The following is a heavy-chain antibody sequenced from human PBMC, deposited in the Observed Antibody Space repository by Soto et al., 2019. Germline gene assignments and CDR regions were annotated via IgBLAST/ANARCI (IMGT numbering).Heavy chain of an antibody. CDR3: AGSRAYDSSDYSGFHSGMDV. CDR1: GFTFDDYA. Sequence: EVQLVESGGGLVQPGRSLRLSCAASGFTFDDYAMHWVRQVTGKGLQWVSGLSWNGVTIGYAASVKGRFTISRDNAKKSLYLQMNGLRPDDTALYFCAGSRAYDSSDYSGFHSGMDVWGLGTTVTVS. J-gene: IGHJ6*02. D-gene: IGHD3-22*01. V-gene: IGHV3-9*01. CDR2: LSWNGVTI.